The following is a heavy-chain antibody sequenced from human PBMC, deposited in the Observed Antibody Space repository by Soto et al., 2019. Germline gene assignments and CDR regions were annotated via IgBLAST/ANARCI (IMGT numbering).Heavy chain of an antibody. V-gene: IGHV4-59*01. D-gene: IGHD1-26*01. CDR3: AKARSHDWEVLPLYFDY. CDR1: GGPISSYD. Sequence: QVQLQESGPGLVKPSETLSLTCTVSGGPISSYDWGWIRQPPGRGLEWIGYIYSGGKTNYNPSLKSRVSISADTSRNQISLKLNSVTAADTAVYYCAKARSHDWEVLPLYFDYWGRGTLVTVSS. J-gene: IGHJ4*02. CDR2: IYSGGKT.